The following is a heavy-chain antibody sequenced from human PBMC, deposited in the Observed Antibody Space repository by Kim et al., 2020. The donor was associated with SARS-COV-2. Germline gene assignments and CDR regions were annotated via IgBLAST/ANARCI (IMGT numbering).Heavy chain of an antibody. CDR3: AKEEGLYYYGSGSYYSYYFDY. D-gene: IGHD3-10*01. Sequence: RFTISRDNSKNTLYLQMNSLRAEDTAVYYCAKEEGLYYYGSGSYYSYYFDYWGQGTLVTVSS. V-gene: IGHV3-23*01. J-gene: IGHJ4*02.